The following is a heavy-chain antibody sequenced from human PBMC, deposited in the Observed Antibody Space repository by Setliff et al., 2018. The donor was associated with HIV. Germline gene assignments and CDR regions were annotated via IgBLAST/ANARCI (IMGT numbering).Heavy chain of an antibody. CDR2: ISRSSSDI. D-gene: IGHD2-2*01. J-gene: IGHJ4*02. CDR1: GFTFSTYS. V-gene: IGHV3-21*01. CDR3: ARRAYCSSTTCFDD. Sequence: GGSLRLSCEASGFTFSTYSMNWVRQAPGKGLEWVSSISRSSSDIYYADSVKGRFTVSRDNAKNSLYLQMNSLRAGDTAVYYCARRAYCSSTTCFDDWGQGTLVTVS.